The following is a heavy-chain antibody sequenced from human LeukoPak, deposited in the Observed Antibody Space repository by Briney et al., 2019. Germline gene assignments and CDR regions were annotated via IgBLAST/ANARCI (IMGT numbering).Heavy chain of an antibody. CDR3: ARLRFGERSSYY. D-gene: IGHD3-10*01. Sequence: VASVKVSCKASGYTFTGYYMHWVRQAPGQGLEWMGWINPNSGGTNYAQKFQGRVTMTRDTSISTAYMELSRLRSDDTAVYYCARLRFGERSSYYWGQGTLVTVSS. J-gene: IGHJ4*02. CDR1: GYTFTGYY. V-gene: IGHV1-2*02. CDR2: INPNSGGT.